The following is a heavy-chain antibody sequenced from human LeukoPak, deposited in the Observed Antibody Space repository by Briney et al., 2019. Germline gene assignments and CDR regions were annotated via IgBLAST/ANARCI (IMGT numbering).Heavy chain of an antibody. CDR3: AKRPAAVRGVIPYVDY. CDR2: ISANAGNI. D-gene: IGHD3-10*02. CDR1: GFMFRSSS. V-gene: IGHV3-23*01. Sequence: GGSLRLSCAASGFMFRSSSMSWVRQVPGKGLEWVSTISANAGNIYYADSVKGRFTISRDNSKNTLFLQMNSLRAEDTAIYYCAKRPAAVRGVIPYVDYWGQGTLVTVSS. J-gene: IGHJ4*02.